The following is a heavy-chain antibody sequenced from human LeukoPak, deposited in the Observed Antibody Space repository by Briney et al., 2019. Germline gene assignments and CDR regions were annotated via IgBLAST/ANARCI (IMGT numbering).Heavy chain of an antibody. Sequence: PGGSLRLSCAPSGFTFSSYWMHWVRQVPGKGLMWVARIDRDGRRPSYAESVKGRFTFSRDNANKTLYLQMNSLRAEDTAVYYCVRDVWGDRDGFFEYWGQGILVTVSS. D-gene: IGHD5-24*01. CDR2: IDRDGRRP. CDR3: VRDVWGDRDGFFEY. V-gene: IGHV3-74*01. J-gene: IGHJ4*02. CDR1: GFTFSSYW.